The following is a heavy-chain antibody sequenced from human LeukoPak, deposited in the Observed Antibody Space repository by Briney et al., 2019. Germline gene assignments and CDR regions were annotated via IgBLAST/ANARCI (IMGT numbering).Heavy chain of an antibody. Sequence: GGSLRLSCAASGFTFSDYYMSWIRQAPGKGLEWVSYISSSGSTIYYADSVKGRFTISRDNAKNSLYLQMNSLRAEDTAVYYCARDDGITIFGVVTYAFDIWGQGTMVTVSS. CDR2: ISSSGSTI. J-gene: IGHJ3*02. V-gene: IGHV3-11*04. D-gene: IGHD3-3*01. CDR1: GFTFSDYY. CDR3: ARDDGITIFGVVTYAFDI.